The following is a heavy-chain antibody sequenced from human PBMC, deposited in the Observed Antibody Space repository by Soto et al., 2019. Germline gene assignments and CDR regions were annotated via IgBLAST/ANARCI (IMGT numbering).Heavy chain of an antibody. D-gene: IGHD3-3*01. CDR3: AGTYYDFWSGPRPHYYYSGMDV. Sequence: SETLSLTCTVSGGSISSGGYYWSWIRQHPGKGLEWIGYIYYSGSTYYNPSLKSRVTISVDTSKNQFSLKLSSVTAADTAVYYCAGTYYDFWSGPRPHYYYSGMDVWGQGTTVTVSS. J-gene: IGHJ6*02. CDR2: IYYSGST. CDR1: GGSISSGGYY. V-gene: IGHV4-31*03.